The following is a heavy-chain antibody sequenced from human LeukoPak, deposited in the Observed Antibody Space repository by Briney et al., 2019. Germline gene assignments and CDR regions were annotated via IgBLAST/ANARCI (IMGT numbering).Heavy chain of an antibody. D-gene: IGHD2-2*01. J-gene: IGHJ4*02. V-gene: IGHV3-15*01. CDR3: TVRYCSSTSCYVGVDY. Sequence: GGSLRLSCAPSGFTFSNAWMSRVRKATGKGLEWVARLKRKTDGGTTDYAAPVKGRFTISRDDSKNTLYLQMHSLKTEDTAVYYCTVRYCSSTSCYVGVDYWGQGTLVTVSS. CDR2: LKRKTDGGTT. CDR1: GFTFSNAW.